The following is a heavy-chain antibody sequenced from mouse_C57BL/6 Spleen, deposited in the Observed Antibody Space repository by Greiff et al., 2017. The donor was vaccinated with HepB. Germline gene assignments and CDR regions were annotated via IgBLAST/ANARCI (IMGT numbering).Heavy chain of an antibody. V-gene: IGHV1-64*01. CDR2: IHPNSGST. J-gene: IGHJ4*01. CDR3: ARGVCDEYDVRGYAMDY. D-gene: IGHD2-4*01. CDR1: GYTFTSYW. Sequence: VQLQQSGAELVKPGASVKLSCKASGYTFTSYWMHWVKQRPGQGLEWIGMIHPNSGSTNYNEKFKSKATLTVDKSSSTAYMQLSSVTSEDSAVYYCARGVCDEYDVRGYAMDYWGQGTSVTVSS.